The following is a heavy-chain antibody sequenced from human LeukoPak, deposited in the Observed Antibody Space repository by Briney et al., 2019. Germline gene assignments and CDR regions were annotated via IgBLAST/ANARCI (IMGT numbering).Heavy chain of an antibody. D-gene: IGHD6-19*01. Sequence: GGSLRLSCAASGFTFSSYSMNWVRQAPGKGLEWVSSISSSSSYIYYADSVKGRFTISRDNAKNSLYLQMNSLRAEDTAVYYCARDRGGSSGWYDFDYWGQGTLVTVSS. CDR2: ISSSSSYI. V-gene: IGHV3-21*01. J-gene: IGHJ4*02. CDR3: ARDRGGSSGWYDFDY. CDR1: GFTFSSYS.